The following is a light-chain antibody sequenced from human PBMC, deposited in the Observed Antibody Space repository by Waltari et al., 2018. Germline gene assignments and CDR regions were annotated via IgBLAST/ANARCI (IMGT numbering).Light chain of an antibody. CDR3: QHHVRLPAT. CDR1: QNLGNY. J-gene: IGKJ1*01. Sequence: IVLTQSPGTRSLATGARATLSCRASQNLGNYLAWYQQKPGQAPRRLISGASSRSAGIPDRFSGSGSGADFSLPISRLEPEDFAVYYCQHHVRLPATFGQGTKV. CDR2: GAS. V-gene: IGKV3-20*01.